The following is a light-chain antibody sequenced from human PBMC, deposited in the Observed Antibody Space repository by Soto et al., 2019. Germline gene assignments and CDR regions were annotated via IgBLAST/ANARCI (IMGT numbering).Light chain of an antibody. Sequence: EIVLTQSPGTLSLSPGERGTLSCRASQSVNSNYLAWYQQKPGQAPRLLVHGAAIRATGIPDRFRGSGSGADFTLTISRLEPEDFAVYYRQQYGSSPGTFGQGTRLEIK. CDR1: QSVNSNY. V-gene: IGKV3-20*01. J-gene: IGKJ5*01. CDR3: QQYGSSPGT. CDR2: GAA.